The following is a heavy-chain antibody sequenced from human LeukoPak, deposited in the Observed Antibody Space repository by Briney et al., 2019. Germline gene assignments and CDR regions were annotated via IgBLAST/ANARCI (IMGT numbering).Heavy chain of an antibody. V-gene: IGHV4-4*02. J-gene: IGHJ4*02. CDR3: AREGGLFRPLDY. CDR1: GGSVTSTNW. CDR2: VHLDGRT. Sequence: SETLSLTCGVSGGSVTSTNWWTWVRQPPGKGLEWIGEVHLDGRTNYNPSLKIRLTISVDLPENHISLKLTSVTAADTAVYYCAREGGLFRPLDYSGQGTLVTVSS.